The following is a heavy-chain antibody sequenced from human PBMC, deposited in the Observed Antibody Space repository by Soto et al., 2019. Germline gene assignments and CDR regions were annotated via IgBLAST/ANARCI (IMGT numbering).Heavy chain of an antibody. J-gene: IGHJ6*02. CDR1: GYAFTGYY. Sequence: GASVKVSCKASGYAFTGYYMHWVRQAPGQGLEWMGWINPNSGGTNYAQKFQGRVTMTRDTSISTAYMELSRLRSDDTAVYYCARDPLTMVRGVPYYYYGMDVWGQGTTVTV. CDR2: INPNSGGT. D-gene: IGHD3-10*01. CDR3: ARDPLTMVRGVPYYYYGMDV. V-gene: IGHV1-2*02.